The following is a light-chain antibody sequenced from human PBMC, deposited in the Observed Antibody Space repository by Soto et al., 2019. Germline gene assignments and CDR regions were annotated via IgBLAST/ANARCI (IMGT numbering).Light chain of an antibody. CDR3: CSYAGSSTFHV. J-gene: IGLJ1*01. Sequence: QSVLTQPASVSGSPGQSITISCTGTSSDVGSYNLASWYQQHPGKAPKLMIYEVSKRPSGVSNRSSGSKSGNTASLTISGLQAEDEADYYCCSYAGSSTFHVFGTGTKVTVL. CDR2: EVS. CDR1: SSDVGSYNL. V-gene: IGLV2-23*02.